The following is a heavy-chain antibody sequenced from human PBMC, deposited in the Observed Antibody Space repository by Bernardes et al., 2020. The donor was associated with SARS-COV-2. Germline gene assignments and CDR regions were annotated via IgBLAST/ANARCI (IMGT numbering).Heavy chain of an antibody. D-gene: IGHD6-13*01. Sequence: LSLTCGVSGYSISSTNWWGWLRQPPGKGLEWIGYIYYHGSTYHNPSLKSRVTLSVDTSKNQFSLRLSSVTAVDTAVYYCARTSSTSGAEFDYWGQGTLVTVSS. V-gene: IGHV4-28*01. CDR1: GYSISSTNW. J-gene: IGHJ4*02. CDR2: IYYHGST. CDR3: ARTSSTSGAEFDY.